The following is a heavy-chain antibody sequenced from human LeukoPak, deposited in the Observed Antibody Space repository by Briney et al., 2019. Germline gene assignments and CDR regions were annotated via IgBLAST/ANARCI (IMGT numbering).Heavy chain of an antibody. CDR3: ASALADCGGDCYSAFDY. CDR1: GGSISSYY. CDR2: IYYSGST. V-gene: IGHV4-59*01. J-gene: IGHJ4*02. Sequence: SETLSLTCTVSGGSISSYYWSWIRQPPGKGLEWIGYIYYSGSTNYNPSLKSRVTISVDTSKNQSNLTLSSVTAADTAVYYCASALADCGGDCYSAFDYWGQGTLVTVSS. D-gene: IGHD2-21*02.